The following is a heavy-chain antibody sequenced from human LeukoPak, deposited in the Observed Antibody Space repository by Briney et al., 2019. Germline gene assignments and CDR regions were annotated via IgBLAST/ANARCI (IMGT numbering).Heavy chain of an antibody. CDR2: ISYTGST. V-gene: IGHV4-59*08. Sequence: SETLSLTCTVSVGSISRYYWSWIRQPPGKGLEWIAYISYTGSTNYNPSLKSRVTITLDTSKSQFSLKLTSVTAADTAVYYCARHDYGDYGRYYFDYWGQGTLVTVSS. D-gene: IGHD4-17*01. CDR3: ARHDYGDYGRYYFDY. CDR1: VGSISRYY. J-gene: IGHJ4*02.